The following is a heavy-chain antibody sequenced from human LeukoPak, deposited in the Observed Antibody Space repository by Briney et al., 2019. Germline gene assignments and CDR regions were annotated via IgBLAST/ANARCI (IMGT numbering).Heavy chain of an antibody. V-gene: IGHV4-39*01. D-gene: IGHD1-1*01. CDR3: ATWRTAKTGFDY. CDR2: IYYSGSP. J-gene: IGHJ4*02. Sequence: SETLSLTCTVSGGSISSNDYYWGWIRQPPGKGLEWIGSIYYSGSPYYNPSLKSRVTISVDTSKNQFSLRLRSVTAADTAVYYCATWRTAKTGFDYWGQGTLVTVSS. CDR1: GGSISSNDYY.